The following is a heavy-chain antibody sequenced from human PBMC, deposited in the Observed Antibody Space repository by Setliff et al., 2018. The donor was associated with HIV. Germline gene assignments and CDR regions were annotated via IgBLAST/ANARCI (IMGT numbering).Heavy chain of an antibody. J-gene: IGHJ4*02. D-gene: IGHD6-19*01. Sequence: ASVKVSCKTSGYAFFSYAVHWVRQAPGQSFEWMGWINPNSGGTNYARKFQGRVTMTRDTSISTAYMELSRLRSDDTAVYYCARGTSLSSGWYYDYWGQGTLVTVSS. CDR3: ARGTSLSSGWYYDY. CDR1: GYAFFSYA. V-gene: IGHV1-2*02. CDR2: INPNSGGT.